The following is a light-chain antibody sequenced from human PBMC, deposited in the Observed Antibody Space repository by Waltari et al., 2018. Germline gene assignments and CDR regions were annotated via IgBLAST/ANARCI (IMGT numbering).Light chain of an antibody. Sequence: DIVMTQTPLSLVVTPGESASISCRSSQRLLHSDGYTYLDWYRQKSGQSPQVLIYLGSKRASGVPDRISGSGSGTDFTLKISRVEAEDVGIYYCMQGTQLPYSFGQGTKVEI. CDR2: LGS. CDR1: QRLLHSDGYTY. V-gene: IGKV2-40*01. CDR3: MQGTQLPYS. J-gene: IGKJ2*03.